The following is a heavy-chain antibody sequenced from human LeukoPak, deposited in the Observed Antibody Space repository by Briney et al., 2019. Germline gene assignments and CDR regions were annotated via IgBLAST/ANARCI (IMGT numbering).Heavy chain of an antibody. Sequence: GGSLRLSCETSGFIFSNCWMTWVRQAPGKGLEWVANIKTDASEKYYADSVKGRFTISRDNAKMSLYLQMNSLRVEDTAVYYCATYSTRNAREFQSWGQGTLVTVST. CDR2: IKTDASEK. V-gene: IGHV3-7*01. CDR1: GFIFSNCW. D-gene: IGHD4-11*01. J-gene: IGHJ1*01. CDR3: ATYSTRNAREFQS.